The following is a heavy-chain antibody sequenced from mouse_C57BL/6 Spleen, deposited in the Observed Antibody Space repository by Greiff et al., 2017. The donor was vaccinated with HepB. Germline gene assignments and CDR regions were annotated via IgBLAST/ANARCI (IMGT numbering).Heavy chain of an antibody. CDR3: ARWIYGSSYAMDY. D-gene: IGHD1-1*01. CDR1: GYTFTSYW. V-gene: IGHV1-69*01. Sequence: VQLQQPGAELVMPGASVKLSCKASGYTFTSYWMHWVKQRPGQGLEWIGEIDPSDSYTNYNQKFKGKSTLTEDKSSSTAYMQLSSLTSEDSAVYYCARWIYGSSYAMDYWGQGTSVTVSS. CDR2: IDPSDSYT. J-gene: IGHJ4*01.